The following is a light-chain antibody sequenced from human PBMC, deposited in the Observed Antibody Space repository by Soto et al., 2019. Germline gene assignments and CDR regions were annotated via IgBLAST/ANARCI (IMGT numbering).Light chain of an antibody. J-gene: IGKJ5*01. Sequence: DVQTTESPSSMAASRGDRFTIACRARQSISSYLNWYQQKPGKAPKLLIYAASSLQSGVPSRFSCSVYRTDFTLTIRSLQPEDFATYSCQQSYSTPPITFGQGTRLEIK. CDR2: AAS. CDR1: QSISSY. V-gene: IGKV1-39*01. CDR3: QQSYSTPPIT.